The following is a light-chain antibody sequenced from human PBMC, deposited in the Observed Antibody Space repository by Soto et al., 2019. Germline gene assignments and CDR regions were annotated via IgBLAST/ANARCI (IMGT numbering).Light chain of an antibody. CDR2: EVS. CDR1: SSDVGAYNY. J-gene: IGLJ1*01. Sequence: QSVLTQPASVSGPPGQSITISCTGTSSDVGAYNYVSWYQQHPGKAPKLMIYEVSNRPSGVSNRFSGSKSGNTASLTISGLQAEDEADYYCSSYISSSTLVFGKGTKVTVL. V-gene: IGLV2-14*01. CDR3: SSYISSSTLV.